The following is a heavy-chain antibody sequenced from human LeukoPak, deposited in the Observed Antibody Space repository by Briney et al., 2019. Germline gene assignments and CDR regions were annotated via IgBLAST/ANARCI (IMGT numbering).Heavy chain of an antibody. CDR1: GFTFSSFA. Sequence: GRSLRLSCAASGFTFSSFAMHWVRQAPGRGLEWVAIISYDGGNKQYADSVKGRFTISRDNSKNTLYLQMNSLRADDTAVYYCARDYYDSGGTRYDYWGQGTLVIVSS. CDR2: ISYDGGNK. D-gene: IGHD3-22*01. CDR3: ARDYYDSGGTRYDY. J-gene: IGHJ4*02. V-gene: IGHV3-30-3*01.